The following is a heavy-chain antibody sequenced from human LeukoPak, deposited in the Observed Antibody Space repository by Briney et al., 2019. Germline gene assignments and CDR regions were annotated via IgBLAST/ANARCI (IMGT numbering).Heavy chain of an antibody. CDR3: ARDSGDIVVVPAD. Sequence: SETLSLTCTVSGGSISSSSYYWSWIRQPAGKGLEWIGRIYTSGSTNYNPSLKSRVTMSVDTSKNQFSLKLSSVTAADTAVYYCARDSGDIVVVPADWGQGTLVTVSS. V-gene: IGHV4-61*02. CDR1: GGSISSSSYY. D-gene: IGHD2-2*01. J-gene: IGHJ4*02. CDR2: IYTSGST.